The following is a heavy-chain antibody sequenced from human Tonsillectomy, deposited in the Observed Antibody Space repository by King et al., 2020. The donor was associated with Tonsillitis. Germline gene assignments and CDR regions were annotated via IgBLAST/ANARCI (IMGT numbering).Heavy chain of an antibody. J-gene: IGHJ4*02. Sequence: QVQLQESGPGLVKPSETLSLTCTVSGDSVTRRCWNWIRQTPGKGLEWIGYICYTGTSNYNPSLKSRVTISSDTSKNHFSLKLTSVTAADTAVYFCARWAWREDRDPRAFDYWGQGTLVTVSP. D-gene: IGHD1-26*01. V-gene: IGHV4-59*02. CDR1: GDSVTRRC. CDR2: ICYTGTS. CDR3: ARWAWREDRDPRAFDY.